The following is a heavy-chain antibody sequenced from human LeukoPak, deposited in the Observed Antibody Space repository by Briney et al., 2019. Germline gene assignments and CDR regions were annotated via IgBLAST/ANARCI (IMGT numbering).Heavy chain of an antibody. J-gene: IGHJ4*02. D-gene: IGHD1-26*01. CDR3: ARYDGGSSKGVFDY. Sequence: PSETLSLTCTVSGGSISGGGHSWSWSWIRQHPGKGLEWIGYTHYSGNTYYNSSLTSRVSISVDTSKSQFSLKLSSVTAADTAVYYCARYDGGSSKGVFDYWGQGTLVTVSS. V-gene: IGHV4-31*03. CDR2: THYSGNT. CDR1: GGSISGGGHS.